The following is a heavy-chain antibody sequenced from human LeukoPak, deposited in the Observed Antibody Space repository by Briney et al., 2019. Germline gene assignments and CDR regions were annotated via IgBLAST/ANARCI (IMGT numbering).Heavy chain of an antibody. CDR3: ARLPAHRLLWFGELLRAPFDY. CDR1: GGTFSSYG. V-gene: IGHV1-18*01. J-gene: IGHJ4*02. D-gene: IGHD3-10*01. CDR2: ISAYNGNT. Sequence: ASVKVSCKASGGTFSSYGISWVRQAPGQGLEWMGWISAYNGNTNYAQKLQGRVTMTTDTSTSTAYMELRSLRSDDTAVYYCARLPAHRLLWFGELLRAPFDYWGQGTLVTVSS.